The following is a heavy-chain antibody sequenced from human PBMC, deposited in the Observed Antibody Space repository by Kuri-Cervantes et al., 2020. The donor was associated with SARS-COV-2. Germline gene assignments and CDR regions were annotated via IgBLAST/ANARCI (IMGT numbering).Heavy chain of an antibody. CDR1: GFTFSSYG. J-gene: IGHJ6*03. V-gene: IGHV3-30*02. CDR3: AKDSLRRPFYYYYYYMDV. CDR2: IWHDGSKN. Sequence: GESLKISCAASGFTFSSYGMHWVRQAPGKGLEWVAFIWHDGSKNYYADSVKGRFTSSRDNSKNRLYLQMNSLRPEDTAVYHCAKDSLRRPFYYYYYYMDVWGKGTTVTVSS. D-gene: IGHD4-17*01.